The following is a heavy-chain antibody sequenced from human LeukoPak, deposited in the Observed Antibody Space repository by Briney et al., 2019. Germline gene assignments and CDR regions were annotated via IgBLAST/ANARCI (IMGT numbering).Heavy chain of an antibody. CDR3: AKWASDNRAFDL. D-gene: IGHD2-8*01. J-gene: IGHJ4*02. V-gene: IGHV4-59*08. CDR1: GTSITSYY. Sequence: SETLSLTCTVSGTSITSYYWNWIRQAPGQGPEWIGYGHYSGNTKYNPPLKSQVTISVDTSKNQFSLRLSSVTAADTAVYFCAKWASDNRAFDLWGRGTLVTVSS. CDR2: GHYSGNT.